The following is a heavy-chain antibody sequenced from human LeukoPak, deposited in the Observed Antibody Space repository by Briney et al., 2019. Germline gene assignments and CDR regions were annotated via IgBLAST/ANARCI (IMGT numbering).Heavy chain of an antibody. V-gene: IGHV1-18*01. CDR1: GYTFTSYG. CDR3: AREGIHYGVTVY. Sequence: ASVKVSCKASGYTFTSYGIRWVRQAPGQGLEWMGWISAYNGNTNYAQKLQGRGTMTTDTSTSTAYMELRSLRSDDTAVYYCAREGIHYGVTVYWGQGTLVTVSS. J-gene: IGHJ4*02. CDR2: ISAYNGNT. D-gene: IGHD4-17*01.